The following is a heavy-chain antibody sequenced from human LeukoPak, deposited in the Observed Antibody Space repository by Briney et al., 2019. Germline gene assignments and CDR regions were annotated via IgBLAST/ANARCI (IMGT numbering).Heavy chain of an antibody. CDR3: ATYGDFPYCFYY. D-gene: IGHD2-21*02. J-gene: IGHJ4*02. V-gene: IGHV4-39*07. CDR2: IYDSGYT. CDR1: GGSIRSSYYY. Sequence: SETLSLTCTVSGGSIRSSYYYWGWIRQPPGKGLEWIGSIYDSGYTYYNPSLKNRVTISVDTSKNQFSLKLNSVTAADTAEYYCATYGDFPYCFYYWGQGTLVTVSS.